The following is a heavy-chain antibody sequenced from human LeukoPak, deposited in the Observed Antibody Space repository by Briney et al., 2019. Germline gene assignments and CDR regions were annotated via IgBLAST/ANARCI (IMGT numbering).Heavy chain of an antibody. J-gene: IGHJ4*02. CDR2: ISAHNGNT. Sequence: GASVTVSFTSSGYTFIIYGISWVRQAPGQGLGLMGWISAHNGNTDYAQKLQGRVTMTTDTSTSTAYMELRSLRSNDTAVYYCARVGIQLWLLDYWGQGTLVTVSS. V-gene: IGHV1-18*01. D-gene: IGHD5-18*01. CDR3: ARVGIQLWLLDY. CDR1: GYTFIIYG.